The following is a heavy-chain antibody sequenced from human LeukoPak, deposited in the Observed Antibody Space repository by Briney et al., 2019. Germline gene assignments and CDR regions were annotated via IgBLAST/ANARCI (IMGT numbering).Heavy chain of an antibody. Sequence: GGSLILSCAASGFTFSDYTMNWVRQAPGKGLEWVSYISSSSNAIYYADSVKGRFTISRDNAKNSLYLQMNSLRADDTAVYYCAAGTPRGYWGQGTLVIVSS. CDR1: GFTFSDYT. D-gene: IGHD3-10*01. J-gene: IGHJ4*02. CDR2: ISSSSNAI. V-gene: IGHV3-48*01. CDR3: AAGTPRGY.